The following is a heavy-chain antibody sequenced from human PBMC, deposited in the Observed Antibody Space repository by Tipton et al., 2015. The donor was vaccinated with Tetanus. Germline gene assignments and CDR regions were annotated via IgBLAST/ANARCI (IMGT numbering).Heavy chain of an antibody. Sequence: QSGAEVKKPGASVKVSCKASGYTFTSYHMHWVRQAPGQGLDWMGTINPSGGLTGYAQKFQGRLIMTKDTATTTVYMELNSLTSEDTAVYYCARVRGNRGNAFDTWGQGTMVTFSS. CDR2: INPSGGLT. CDR1: GYTFTSYH. CDR3: ARVRGNRGNAFDT. D-gene: IGHD3-16*01. V-gene: IGHV1-46*01. J-gene: IGHJ3*02.